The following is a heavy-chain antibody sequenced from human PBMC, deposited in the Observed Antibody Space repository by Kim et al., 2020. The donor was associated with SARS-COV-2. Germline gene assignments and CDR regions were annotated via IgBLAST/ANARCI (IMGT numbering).Heavy chain of an antibody. CDR3: ASRPRYCSSTSCYMMGGMDV. Sequence: ASVKVSCKASGYTFTSYYMHWVRQAPGQGLEWMGIINPSGGSTSYAQKFQGRVTMTRDTSTSTVYMELSSLRSEDTAVYYCASRPRYCSSTSCYMMGGMDVWGQGTTVTVSS. CDR2: INPSGGST. CDR1: GYTFTSYY. V-gene: IGHV1-46*01. J-gene: IGHJ6*02. D-gene: IGHD2-2*02.